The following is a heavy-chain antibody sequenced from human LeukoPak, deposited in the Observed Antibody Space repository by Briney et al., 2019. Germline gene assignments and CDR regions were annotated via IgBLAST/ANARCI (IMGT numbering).Heavy chain of an antibody. V-gene: IGHV1-2*02. Sequence: RASVKVSCKASGYTFTGYYMHWVRQAPGQGLEWMGWINPNSGGTNYAQKFQGRVTMTRDTSISTAYMELGRLRSDDTAVYYCAREGSGWYYFDYWGQGTLVTVSS. CDR1: GYTFTGYY. J-gene: IGHJ4*02. CDR3: AREGSGWYYFDY. CDR2: INPNSGGT. D-gene: IGHD6-19*01.